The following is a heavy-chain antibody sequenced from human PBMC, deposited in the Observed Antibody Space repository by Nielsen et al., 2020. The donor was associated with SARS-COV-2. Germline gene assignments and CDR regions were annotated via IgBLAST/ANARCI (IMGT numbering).Heavy chain of an antibody. Sequence: GGSLRLSCKGSGYSFTSYWIGWVRQMPGKGLEWMGIIYPGDSDTRYSPSFQGQVTISADKSISTAYLQWSSLKASDTAMYYCARLGSGLVAALPEFDYWGQGTLVTVSS. CDR3: ARLGSGLVAALPEFDY. V-gene: IGHV5-51*01. CDR2: IYPGDSDT. D-gene: IGHD2-15*01. CDR1: GYSFTSYW. J-gene: IGHJ4*02.